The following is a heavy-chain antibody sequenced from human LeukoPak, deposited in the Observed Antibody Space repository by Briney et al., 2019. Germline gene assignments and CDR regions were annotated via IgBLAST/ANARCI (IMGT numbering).Heavy chain of an antibody. CDR2: IDPSDSYT. D-gene: IGHD2-15*01. Sequence: GESQRISCKGSGYSFTSYWISWVRQMPGKGLEWMGRIDPSDSYTNYSPSFQGHVTISADKSISTAYLQWSSLKASDTAMYYCARRAESYCSGGSCYLDYWGQGTLVTVSS. V-gene: IGHV5-10-1*01. CDR3: ARRAESYCSGGSCYLDY. CDR1: GYSFTSYW. J-gene: IGHJ4*02.